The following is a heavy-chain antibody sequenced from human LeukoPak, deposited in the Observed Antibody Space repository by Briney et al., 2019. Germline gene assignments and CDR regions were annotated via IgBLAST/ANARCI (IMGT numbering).Heavy chain of an antibody. J-gene: IGHJ4*02. CDR1: GGSISSYY. Sequence: SETLSLTCTVSGGSISSYYWSWIRQPPGKGLEWIGYIYSSGITNNNPSLESRVTMSVDTSKNQFSLKVRSVTAADTAVYYCARVMRGDFWSGFPSLDYWVQGTLVTVSS. D-gene: IGHD3-3*01. V-gene: IGHV4-59*01. CDR2: IYSSGIT. CDR3: ARVMRGDFWSGFPSLDY.